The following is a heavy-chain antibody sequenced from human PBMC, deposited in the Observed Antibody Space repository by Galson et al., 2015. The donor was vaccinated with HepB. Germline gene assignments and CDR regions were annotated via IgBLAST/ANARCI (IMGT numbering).Heavy chain of an antibody. CDR1: RFTFTDYA. D-gene: IGHD2-21*01. CDR3: AKGTILAVGPNYFDY. J-gene: IGHJ4*02. V-gene: IGHV3-23*01. Sequence: SLRLSCAASRFTFTDYAMSWVRQTPGKGLEWVSAISGSGGSTYYADSVRGRFTISRDNSKNSLYLQMNSLRVEDTALYYCAKGTILAVGPNYFDYWGQGTLVTVSA. CDR2: ISGSGGST.